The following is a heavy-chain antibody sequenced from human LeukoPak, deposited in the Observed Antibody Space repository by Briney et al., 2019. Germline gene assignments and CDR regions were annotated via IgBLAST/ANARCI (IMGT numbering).Heavy chain of an antibody. CDR1: GFTSSIYG. Sequence: SGGSLRLSCAASGFTSSIYGMSWVRQAPGKGLEWVSSITNGGDNTYYADFVQGRFTIYRDNSKNSLHLQMSSLRAGDTAIYFCAKRDTSGLYYFDYWGQGTLVTVSS. CDR3: AKRDTSGLYYFDY. D-gene: IGHD3-10*01. J-gene: IGHJ4*02. V-gene: IGHV3-23*01. CDR2: ITNGGDNT.